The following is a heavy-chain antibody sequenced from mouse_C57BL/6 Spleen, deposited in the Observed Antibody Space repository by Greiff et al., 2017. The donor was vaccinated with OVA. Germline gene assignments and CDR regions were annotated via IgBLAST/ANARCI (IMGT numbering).Heavy chain of an antibody. CDR1: GYTFTDYE. CDR3: TRGRSSPWYFDV. J-gene: IGHJ1*03. V-gene: IGHV1-15*01. Sequence: QVQLQQSGAELVRPGASVTLSCKASGYTFTDYEMHWVKQTPVHGLEWIGAIDPETGGTAYNQKFKGKAILTADKSSSTAYMELRSLTSEDSAVYYCTRGRSSPWYFDVWGTGTTVTVSS. D-gene: IGHD1-1*01. CDR2: IDPETGGT.